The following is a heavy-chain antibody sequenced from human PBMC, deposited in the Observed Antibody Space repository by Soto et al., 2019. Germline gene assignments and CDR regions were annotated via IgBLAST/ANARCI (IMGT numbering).Heavy chain of an antibody. J-gene: IGHJ4*02. D-gene: IGHD3-16*02. V-gene: IGHV4-30-2*01. CDR1: GGSISSGGHS. Sequence: PSETLSLTCAVSGGSISSGGHSCSWIRQPPGKGLEWIGYIYHSGSTYYNPSLKSRVTISVDRSENQFSLKLSSVTAADTAVYYCARASTVWGSYRSWHLNYFDYWGQGTLVTVSS. CDR2: IYHSGST. CDR3: ARASTVWGSYRSWHLNYFDY.